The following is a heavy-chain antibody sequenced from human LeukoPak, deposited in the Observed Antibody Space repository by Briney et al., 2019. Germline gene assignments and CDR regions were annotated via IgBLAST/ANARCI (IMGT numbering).Heavy chain of an antibody. V-gene: IGHV1-3*03. CDR2: INAGNGNT. CDR3: ARSATGMRFDP. D-gene: IGHD6-13*01. Sequence: ASVRVSCKASGYTFTGYYMHWVRQAPGQGLEWMGWINAGNGNTKYSQEFQGRVTITRDTSASTVYMELSSLRSEDMAVYYCARSATGMRFDPWGQGTLVTVSS. CDR1: GYTFTGYY. J-gene: IGHJ5*02.